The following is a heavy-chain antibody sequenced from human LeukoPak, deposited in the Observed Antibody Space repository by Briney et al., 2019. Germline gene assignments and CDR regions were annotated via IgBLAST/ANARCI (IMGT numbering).Heavy chain of an antibody. CDR1: GSTFTSYS. CDR3: AREEGNWGDAFDI. CDR2: ISAYNGNT. Sequence: ASVNVTCTSSGSTFTSYSNCRVRQGPGQGLEWMGWISAYNGNTNYAQKLQGRVTMTTDTSTNTDYMELRSLRSDDTAVYYCAREEGNWGDAFDIWGQRTMVTVSS. J-gene: IGHJ3*02. V-gene: IGHV1-18*01. D-gene: IGHD7-27*01.